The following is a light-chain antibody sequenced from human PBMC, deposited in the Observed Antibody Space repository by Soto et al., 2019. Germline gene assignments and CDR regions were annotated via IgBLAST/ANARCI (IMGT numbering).Light chain of an antibody. CDR1: QTISTW. V-gene: IGKV1-5*01. Sequence: DIQVTQSPPTPSASVGDRVTITCRASQTISTWMACYQKKPGKAPKLLVYDASTLQSGVASRFSGSGSGTEFTLIISGLQPDDSATYYCQQYNNTNNPWMFGQGTKVEI. CDR2: DAS. CDR3: QQYNNTNNPWM. J-gene: IGKJ1*01.